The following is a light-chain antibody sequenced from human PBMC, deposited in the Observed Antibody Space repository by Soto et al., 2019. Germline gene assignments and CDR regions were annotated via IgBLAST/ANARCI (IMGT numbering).Light chain of an antibody. CDR3: LQYGSSPHT. CDR1: QSVSSNY. J-gene: IGKJ5*01. V-gene: IGKV3-20*01. CDR2: GAS. Sequence: EIAMTQSPATLSVSPGERASLSCRASQSVSSNYLAWFQQKPGQAPRLLISGASNRASDIPDRFSGSGSWTDFTLTNSRLEPEDFAVYYCLQYGSSPHTFGQGTRLEIK.